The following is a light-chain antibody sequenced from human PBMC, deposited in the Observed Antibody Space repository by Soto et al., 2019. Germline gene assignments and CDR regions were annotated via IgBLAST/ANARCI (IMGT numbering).Light chain of an antibody. Sequence: EIVLTQSPGTLSLSPGERATLSCRASQSVSSSYLAWYQQKPGQAPRLLIYGASSRATGIPDRFSGSVSGTGFTLTISRLEPEDFAVYYCQEYDNWLTWTFGQGTKVDIK. J-gene: IGKJ1*01. CDR2: GAS. CDR1: QSVSSSY. V-gene: IGKV3-20*01. CDR3: QEYDNWLTWT.